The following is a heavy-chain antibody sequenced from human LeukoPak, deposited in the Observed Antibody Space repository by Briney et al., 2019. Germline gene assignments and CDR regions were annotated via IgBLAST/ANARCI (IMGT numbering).Heavy chain of an antibody. V-gene: IGHV1-2*06. J-gene: IGHJ4*02. Sequence: ASVKVSCKASGYTFTGYYMHWVRQAPGQGLEWMGRINPNSGGTNYAQKFQGRVTMTRDTSISTAYMELSRLRSDDTAVYYCAREITTVAKMGYWGQGTLVTVSS. CDR1: GYTFTGYY. CDR2: INPNSGGT. CDR3: AREITTVAKMGY. D-gene: IGHD4-23*01.